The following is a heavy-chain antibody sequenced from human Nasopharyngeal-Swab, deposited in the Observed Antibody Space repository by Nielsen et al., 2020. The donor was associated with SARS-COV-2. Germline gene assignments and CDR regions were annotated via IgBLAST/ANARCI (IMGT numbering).Heavy chain of an antibody. Sequence: GGSLRLSCAASGFTFSSYWMSWVRQAPGKGLEWVANIKQDGSEKYYVDSVKGRFTISRDNAKNSLYLQMNSLRAEDTAVYYCARMDSGSWYNAEYFQHWGQGTLVTVSS. J-gene: IGHJ1*01. CDR2: IKQDGSEK. D-gene: IGHD6-13*01. CDR3: ARMDSGSWYNAEYFQH. CDR1: GFTFSSYW. V-gene: IGHV3-7*01.